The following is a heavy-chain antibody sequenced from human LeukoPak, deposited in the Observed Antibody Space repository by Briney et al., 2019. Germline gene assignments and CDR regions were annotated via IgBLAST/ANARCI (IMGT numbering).Heavy chain of an antibody. Sequence: ASVKVSCKASGYTFTSYDINWARQATGQGLEWMGWMNPNSGNTGYAQKFQGRVTMTRTTSINTAYMELSSPRSDDTAVYYCARESGLYGSGSRYWGQGTLVTVSS. D-gene: IGHD3-10*01. CDR2: MNPNSGNT. CDR3: ARESGLYGSGSRY. J-gene: IGHJ4*02. CDR1: GYTFTSYD. V-gene: IGHV1-8*01.